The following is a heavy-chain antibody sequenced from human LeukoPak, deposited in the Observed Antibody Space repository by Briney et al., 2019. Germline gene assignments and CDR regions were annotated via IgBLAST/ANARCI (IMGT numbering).Heavy chain of an antibody. CDR1: GLIFSNTE. CDR2: ISSSGGVT. CDR3: ARPALYLHGDFPRV. D-gene: IGHD4-17*01. V-gene: IGHV3-48*03. Sequence: GGSLRLSCTVSGLIFSNTEMNWVRQAPGKGLEWVSFISSSGGVTNYADSVKGRFTISRDNAKKSLYLQMNSLTAEDTAVYYCARPALYLHGDFPRVWGRGTTVIVSS. J-gene: IGHJ6*04.